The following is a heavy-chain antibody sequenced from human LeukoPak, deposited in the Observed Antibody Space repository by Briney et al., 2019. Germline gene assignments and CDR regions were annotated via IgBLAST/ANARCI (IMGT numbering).Heavy chain of an antibody. J-gene: IGHJ6*03. D-gene: IGHD6-13*01. Sequence: PGGSLRLSCAASGFTFSSYWMHWVRQAPGKGLVWVSRINTDGSSTSYADSVKGRFTISRDNAKNTLYLQMNSLRAEDTAVYYCARTLGYSSSWYLGDYYYYYMDVWGKGTTVTVSS. V-gene: IGHV3-74*01. CDR2: INTDGSST. CDR3: ARTLGYSSSWYLGDYYYYYMDV. CDR1: GFTFSSYW.